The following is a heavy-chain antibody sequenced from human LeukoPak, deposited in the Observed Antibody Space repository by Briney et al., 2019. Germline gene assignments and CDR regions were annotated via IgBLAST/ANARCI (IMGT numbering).Heavy chain of an antibody. Sequence: GGSLRLSCAASGFTFSSYAMSWVRRAPGKGLEWVSAISGSGGSTYYADSVKGRFTISRDNSKNTLYLQMNSLRAEDTAVYYCAGTDQLLYPYYFDYWGQGTLVTVSS. CDR1: GFTFSSYA. D-gene: IGHD2-2*02. J-gene: IGHJ4*02. V-gene: IGHV3-23*01. CDR3: AGTDQLLYPYYFDY. CDR2: ISGSGGST.